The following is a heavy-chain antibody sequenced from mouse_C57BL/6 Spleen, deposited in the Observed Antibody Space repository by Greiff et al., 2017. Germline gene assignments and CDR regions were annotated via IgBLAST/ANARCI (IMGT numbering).Heavy chain of an antibody. D-gene: IGHD2-2*01. Sequence: EVQLVESGPGLVKPSQSLSLPCSVTGYSITSGYYWNWIRQFPGNKLEWMGYISYDGSNNYNPSLKNRISITRDTSKNQFFLKLNSVTTEDTATYYCAREGYDGYYFDYWGQGTTLTVSS. CDR3: AREGYDGYYFDY. CDR2: ISYDGSN. CDR1: GYSITSGYY. V-gene: IGHV3-6*01. J-gene: IGHJ2*01.